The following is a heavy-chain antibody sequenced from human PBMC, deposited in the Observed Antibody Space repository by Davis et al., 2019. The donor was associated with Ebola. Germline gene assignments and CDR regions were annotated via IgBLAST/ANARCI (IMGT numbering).Heavy chain of an antibody. CDR1: GGSFSGYY. CDR3: ARDRGWYYFDY. Sequence: PSETLSLTCAVYGGSFSGYYWSWIRQPPGKGLEWIGEINHSGSTNYNPSLKSRVTISVDTSKNQFSLKLSSVTAADTAVYYCARDRGWYYFDYWGQGTLVTVSS. J-gene: IGHJ4*02. V-gene: IGHV4-34*01. CDR2: INHSGST. D-gene: IGHD6-19*01.